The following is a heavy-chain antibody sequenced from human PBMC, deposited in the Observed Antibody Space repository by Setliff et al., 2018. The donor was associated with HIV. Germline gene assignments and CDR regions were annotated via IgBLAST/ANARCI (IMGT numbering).Heavy chain of an antibody. D-gene: IGHD1-1*01. J-gene: IGHJ3*02. CDR1: GFTFTSHS. Sequence: GGSLRLSCVTSGFTFTSHSMDWVRLRPGKGLEWVASISGSGTYTHYADSVRGRFTVSRDNAKNSLWLQLDSLRAEDTALYYCARSRSTRDAFDIWGQGTMVTVSS. CDR2: ISGSGTYT. V-gene: IGHV3-21*04. CDR3: ARSRSTRDAFDI.